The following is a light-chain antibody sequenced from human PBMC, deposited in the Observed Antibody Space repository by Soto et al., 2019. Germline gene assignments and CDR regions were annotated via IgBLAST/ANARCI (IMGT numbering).Light chain of an antibody. CDR2: DAY. J-gene: IGKJ5*01. Sequence: PGERATLSCRASQSFRGLLAWYQQKPGQAPRLLIYDAYNRATGIPSRFSGSGSGTDFTLTISSLQPEDFATYYCQQSYSTPITFGQGTRLEI. V-gene: IGKV3-11*01. CDR3: QQSYSTPIT. CDR1: QSFRGL.